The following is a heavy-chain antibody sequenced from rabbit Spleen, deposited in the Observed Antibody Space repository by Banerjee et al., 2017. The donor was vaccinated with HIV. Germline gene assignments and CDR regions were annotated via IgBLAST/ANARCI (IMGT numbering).Heavy chain of an antibody. CDR1: GVSFSGDSY. V-gene: IGHV1S45*01. Sequence: QEQLEESGGGLVKPGASLTLTCIASGVSFSGDSYMCWVRQAPGKGLEWIACIDTGSSGFTYFASWAKGRFTISKTSSTTVTLQMTSLTAADTATYFCARDTSSSFSSYGMDLWGPGTLVTVS. D-gene: IGHD1-1*01. CDR2: IDTGSSGFT. CDR3: ARDTSSSFSSYGMDL. J-gene: IGHJ6*01.